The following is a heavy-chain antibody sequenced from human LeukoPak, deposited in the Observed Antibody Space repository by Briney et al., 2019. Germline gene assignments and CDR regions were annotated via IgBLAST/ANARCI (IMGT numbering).Heavy chain of an antibody. V-gene: IGHV3-9*01. J-gene: IGHJ6*02. CDR2: ISWNSGSI. CDR3: ARDLNTGMDV. D-gene: IGHD2/OR15-2a*01. Sequence: GGSLRLSCAASGFTFDDYAMHWVRQAPGKGLEWVSGISWNSGSIGYADSVKGRFTISRDNAKNSLYLQMNSLRAEDTAIYYCARDLNTGMDVWGRGTTVTVSS. CDR1: GFTFDDYA.